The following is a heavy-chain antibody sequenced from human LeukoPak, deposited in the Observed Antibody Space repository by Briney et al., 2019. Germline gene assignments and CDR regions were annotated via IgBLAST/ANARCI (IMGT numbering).Heavy chain of an antibody. CDR2: ISSSSSYI. V-gene: IGHV3-21*01. CDR3: ARDDYSGSYTSLSTSARYYYYYGMDV. Sequence: PGGSLRLSCAASGFTFSSYSMNWVRQAPGKGLEWVSSISSSSSYIYYADSVKGRFTISRDNAKNSLYLQMNSLRAEDTAVYYCARDDYSGSYTSLSTSARYYYYYGMDVWGQGTTVTVSS. J-gene: IGHJ6*02. D-gene: IGHD3-10*01. CDR1: GFTFSSYS.